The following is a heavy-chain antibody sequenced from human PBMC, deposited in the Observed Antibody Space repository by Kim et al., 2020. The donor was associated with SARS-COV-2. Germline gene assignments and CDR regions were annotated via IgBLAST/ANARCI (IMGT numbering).Heavy chain of an antibody. CDR2: IKSEKDGATT. D-gene: IGHD3-16*01. CDR3: TTDSLGYSFSKGWSDN. J-gene: IGHJ5*02. CDR1: GFTFNNAW. Sequence: GGSLRLSCAASGFTFNNAWMSWVRQAPGKGLEWVGRIKSEKDGATTEYAAPVKGRFGISKDESENTLYLQMNSLKTEDTAVYYCTTDSLGYSFSKGWSDNCGQGTLVTVSS. V-gene: IGHV3-15*01.